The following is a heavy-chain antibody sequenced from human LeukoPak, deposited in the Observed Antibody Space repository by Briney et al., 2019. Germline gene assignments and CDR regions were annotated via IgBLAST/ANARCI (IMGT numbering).Heavy chain of an antibody. CDR1: GFTFSTYS. Sequence: GGSLRLSCAASGFTFSTYSMNWVRQAPGKGLEWVSPITSGSSYIYYADSVKGRFTISRDNAKNSLYLQMNSLRAEDTAVYYCASLNSGWSSNWFDPWGQGTLVTVSS. CDR3: ASLNSGWSSNWFDP. V-gene: IGHV3-21*01. D-gene: IGHD6-19*01. J-gene: IGHJ5*02. CDR2: ITSGSSYI.